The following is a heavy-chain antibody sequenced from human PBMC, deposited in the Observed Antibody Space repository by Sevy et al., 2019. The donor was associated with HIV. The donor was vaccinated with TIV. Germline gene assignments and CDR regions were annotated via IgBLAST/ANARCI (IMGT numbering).Heavy chain of an antibody. J-gene: IGHJ6*02. CDR3: IIDPGYRGYDEEVINYYYYGMDV. CDR2: IKSEIDGGAI. D-gene: IGHD5-12*01. V-gene: IGHV3-15*01. Sequence: GGSLRLSCAASGFTFSSAWMSWVRQAPGKGLEWVGRIKSEIDGGAIDYAAPVKGRFSISREDSKNTVYLQMNSLKTEDTAVYYCIIDPGYRGYDEEVINYYYYGMDVWGQGTTVTVSS. CDR1: GFTFSSAW.